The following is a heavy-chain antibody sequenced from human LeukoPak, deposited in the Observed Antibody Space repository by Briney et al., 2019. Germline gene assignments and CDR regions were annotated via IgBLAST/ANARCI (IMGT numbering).Heavy chain of an antibody. Sequence: GGSLRLSCAASGFTFSSYAMHWVRQAPGKGLEWVAVISYDGSNKYYADSVKGRFTISRDNPKNTLYLQMNSLRAEDTAVYYCAREGGSSGAFDYWGQGTLVTVSS. D-gene: IGHD6-6*01. J-gene: IGHJ4*02. CDR3: AREGGSSGAFDY. CDR1: GFTFSSYA. V-gene: IGHV3-30-3*01. CDR2: ISYDGSNK.